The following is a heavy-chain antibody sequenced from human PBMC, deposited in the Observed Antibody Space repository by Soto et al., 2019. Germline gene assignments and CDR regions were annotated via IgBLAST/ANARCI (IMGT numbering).Heavy chain of an antibody. CDR2: IVVGSGNT. J-gene: IGHJ3*02. CDR3: AAPYYDIFTGRTYDAFDI. D-gene: IGHD3-9*01. CDR1: GFTFTSSA. Sequence: QMQLVQSGPEVKKPGTSVKVSCKASGFTFTSSAVQWVRQARGQRLEWIGWIVVGSGNTNYAQKFQERVTITRDMSTSTAYMELSSLRSEDTAVYYCAAPYYDIFTGRTYDAFDIWGQGTMVTVSS. V-gene: IGHV1-58*01.